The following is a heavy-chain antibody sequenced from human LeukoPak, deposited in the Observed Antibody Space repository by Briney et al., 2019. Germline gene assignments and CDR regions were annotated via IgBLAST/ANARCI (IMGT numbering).Heavy chain of an antibody. Sequence: SWSGQPPGEGLEGVGRIKSKIDGGTTDYAAPVKGRFTISRDDSKDTLYLQMNSLKTEDTAVYYCSTEMRSVALFDYWGQGNLVTVSS. V-gene: IGHV3-15*01. J-gene: IGHJ4*02. D-gene: IGHD6-19*01. CDR3: STEMRSVALFDY. CDR2: IKSKIDGGTT.